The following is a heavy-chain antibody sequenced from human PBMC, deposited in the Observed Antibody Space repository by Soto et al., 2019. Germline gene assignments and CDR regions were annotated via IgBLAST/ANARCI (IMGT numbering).Heavy chain of an antibody. Sequence: PGGSLRLSCAASGFTFSSDVMSWVRQAPGKGLEWVSAISDSGASTYYADSVKGRFTISRDNSKNTLYVQMNSLRVEDTALYYCARERAAPYTSGWYRPLSLFDYWGQGSLVTVSS. CDR3: ARERAAPYTSGWYRPLSLFDY. V-gene: IGHV3-23*01. CDR2: ISDSGAST. J-gene: IGHJ4*02. D-gene: IGHD6-19*01. CDR1: GFTFSSDV.